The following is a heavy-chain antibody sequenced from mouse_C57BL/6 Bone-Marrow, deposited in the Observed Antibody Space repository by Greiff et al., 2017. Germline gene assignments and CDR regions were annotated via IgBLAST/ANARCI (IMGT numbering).Heavy chain of an antibody. Sequence: QVQLQQSGAELVRPGASVKLSCKASGYTFTDYYINWVKQRPGQGLEWIARIYPGSGNTYYNEKFKGKATLTAEKSSSTAYMQLSSLTSEDSAVYFCAREEYGSSYYYAMDYWGQGTSVTVSS. D-gene: IGHD1-1*01. CDR3: AREEYGSSYYYAMDY. V-gene: IGHV1-76*01. CDR1: GYTFTDYY. J-gene: IGHJ4*01. CDR2: IYPGSGNT.